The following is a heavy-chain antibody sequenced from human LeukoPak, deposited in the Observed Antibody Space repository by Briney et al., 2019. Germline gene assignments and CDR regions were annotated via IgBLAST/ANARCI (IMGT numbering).Heavy chain of an antibody. CDR1: GGTFSSYA. V-gene: IGHV1-69*06. J-gene: IGHJ4*02. D-gene: IGHD6-19*01. CDR2: IIPIFGTA. CDR3: ALSIAVAGTAFDY. Sequence: GASVKVSCKASGGTFSSYAISWVRQAPGQGLEWMGGIIPIFGTANYAQKFQGRVTITADKSTSTAYMELSRLRSDDTAVYYCALSIAVAGTAFDYWGQGTLVTVSS.